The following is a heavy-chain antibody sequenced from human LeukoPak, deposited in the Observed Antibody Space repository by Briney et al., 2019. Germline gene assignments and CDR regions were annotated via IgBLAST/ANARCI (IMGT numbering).Heavy chain of an antibody. CDR2: ISGSGGTT. D-gene: IGHD3-22*01. V-gene: IGHV3-23*01. CDR1: GFTFSSYA. Sequence: GGSLRLSCAASGFTFSSYAMSWVRQAPGKGLEWVSLISGSGGTTYYADSVKGRFTISRDNSKNTLYLQMSSLKVEDTAVYYCTRAPYYDRWYFDLWGRGTLVTVSS. J-gene: IGHJ2*01. CDR3: TRAPYYDRWYFDL.